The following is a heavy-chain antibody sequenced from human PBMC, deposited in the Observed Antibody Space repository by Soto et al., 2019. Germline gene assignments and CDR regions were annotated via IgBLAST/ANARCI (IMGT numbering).Heavy chain of an antibody. V-gene: IGHV3-7*01. J-gene: IGHJ6*03. CDR3: ARDHDGDYDYYYYMDV. CDR1: GFTFSSYW. D-gene: IGHD4-17*01. CDR2: IKQDGSEK. Sequence: PGGSLRLSCAASGFTFSSYWMSWVRQAPGKGLEWVANIKQDGSEKYYVDSVKGRFTISRDNAKNSLYLQMNSLRAEDTAVYYCARDHDGDYDYYYYMDVWGKGTTVTVSS.